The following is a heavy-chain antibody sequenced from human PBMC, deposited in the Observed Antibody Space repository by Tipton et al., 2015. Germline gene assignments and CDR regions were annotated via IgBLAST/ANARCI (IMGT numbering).Heavy chain of an antibody. J-gene: IGHJ1*01. CDR3: ARASIIQGYYHDSSRYYLFNS. Sequence: GSLRLSCAASGFTVSNNYMSWVRQAPGTGLEWVSVIYSDGRTNYADSVKGRFTISRDNSKNTLYLHMNSLRAEDTALYYCARASIIQGYYHDSSRYYLFNSWGQGTLVTVSS. CDR2: IYSDGRT. V-gene: IGHV3-53*01. CDR1: GFTVSNNY. D-gene: IGHD3-22*01.